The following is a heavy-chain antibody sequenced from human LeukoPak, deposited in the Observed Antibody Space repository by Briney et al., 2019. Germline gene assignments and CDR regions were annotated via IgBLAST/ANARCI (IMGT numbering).Heavy chain of an antibody. J-gene: IGHJ5*02. CDR3: TREKYCSGTSCSPLFDP. CDR1: GFTFSSFW. Sequence: GGSLRLSCAASGFTFSSFWMSWVRQAPGKGLEWVANIKEDGSAKYYENSVKGRFTISRDNAKNSLYLQMSSLRAEDTAVYYCTREKYCSGTSCSPLFDPWGQGALVTVSS. CDR2: IKEDGSAK. V-gene: IGHV3-7*01. D-gene: IGHD2-2*01.